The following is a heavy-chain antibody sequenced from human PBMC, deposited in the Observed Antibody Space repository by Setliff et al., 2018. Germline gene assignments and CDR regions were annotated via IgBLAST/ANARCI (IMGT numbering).Heavy chain of an antibody. J-gene: IGHJ5*02. CDR3: VITSPWGWFDP. D-gene: IGHD3-22*01. CDR1: GLTFSSYW. CDR2: INEDGSER. V-gene: IGHV3-7*01. Sequence: GGSLRLSCAVSGLTFSSYWLTWVRQAPGKGLEWVANINEDGSERYYVDSVKGRFTISRDNAKNSLDLQMNDLRAEDTALYYCVITSPWGWFDPWGQGTLVTVPQ.